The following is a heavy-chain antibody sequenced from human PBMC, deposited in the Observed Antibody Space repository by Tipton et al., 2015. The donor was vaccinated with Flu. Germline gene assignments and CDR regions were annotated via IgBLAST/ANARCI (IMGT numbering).Heavy chain of an antibody. CDR1: GFSFEDYT. CDR2: ISWNSDTT. D-gene: IGHD2-21*02. Sequence: LSLTCAASGFSFEDYTMHWVRQAPGKGLEWVSLISWNSDTTYYADSAKGRFTISRDNSKNSLYLHMNSLRTEDTALYYCVKDMGVAAVTEYGLDVWGQGTTVTVSS. V-gene: IGHV3-43*01. CDR3: VKDMGVAAVTEYGLDV. J-gene: IGHJ6*02.